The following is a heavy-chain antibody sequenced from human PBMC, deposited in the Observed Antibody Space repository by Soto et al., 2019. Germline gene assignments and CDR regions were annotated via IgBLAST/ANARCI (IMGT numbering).Heavy chain of an antibody. D-gene: IGHD1-1*01. J-gene: IGHJ6*03. CDR1: GYTFTTYA. V-gene: IGHV1-3*01. CDR3: VRDHPGTKKSYYYYYYMDV. Sequence: GASVKFSCNASGYTFTTYAMHWVRHAPGQSLEWMGWINAGNGNTKYSQKFQGRVNITRDTSASTAYMELSSLRSEDTAVYYCVRDHPGTKKSYYYYYYMDVWGKGTTVTVSS. CDR2: INAGNGNT.